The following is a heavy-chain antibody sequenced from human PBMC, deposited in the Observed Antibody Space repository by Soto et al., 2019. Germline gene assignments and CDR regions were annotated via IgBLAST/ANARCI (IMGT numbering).Heavy chain of an antibody. CDR2: IRGSGRTT. V-gene: IGHV3-23*01. Sequence: EVQVLESGGGLVQPGGSLRLSCAASGFTFSTYAMSWVRQAPGKGLEWVSTIRGSGRTTYYADSVRGWFTISRDNSQNTLYLQMDSLRAEDTALYYCARVQRLYGFDHYYYGMDVWGQGTTVTVSS. D-gene: IGHD2-8*01. CDR3: ARVQRLYGFDHYYYGMDV. J-gene: IGHJ6*02. CDR1: GFTFSTYA.